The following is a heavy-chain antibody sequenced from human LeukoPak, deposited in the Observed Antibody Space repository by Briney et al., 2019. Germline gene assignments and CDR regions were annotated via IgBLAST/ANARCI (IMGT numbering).Heavy chain of an antibody. CDR2: IYYSGST. CDR3: AREGSDIVVVPAAIGGLDYYYYMDV. V-gene: IGHV4-59*01. Sequence: NPSETLSLTCTVSGGSINNYYWNWIRQPPGKGLEWIGYIYYSGSTNYNPSLKSRVTISVDTSKNQFSLKLSSVTAADTAVYYCAREGSDIVVVPAAIGGLDYYYYMDVWGKGTTVTVSS. CDR1: GGSINNYY. D-gene: IGHD2-2*02. J-gene: IGHJ6*03.